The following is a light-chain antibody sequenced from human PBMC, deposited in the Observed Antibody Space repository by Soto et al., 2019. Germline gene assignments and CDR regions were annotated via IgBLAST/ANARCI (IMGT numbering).Light chain of an antibody. V-gene: IGLV4-69*01. CDR2: LNSDGSH. J-gene: IGLJ3*02. Sequence: QSVLTQSPSASASLGASVKLTCTLSSGHSSYAIAWHQQQPEKGPRYLMKLNSDGSHSKGDGIPDRFSGSSSGAASYLTISSLQSEDEADYYCQTWGTGFHWVFGGGTKLTVL. CDR3: QTWGTGFHWV. CDR1: SGHSSYA.